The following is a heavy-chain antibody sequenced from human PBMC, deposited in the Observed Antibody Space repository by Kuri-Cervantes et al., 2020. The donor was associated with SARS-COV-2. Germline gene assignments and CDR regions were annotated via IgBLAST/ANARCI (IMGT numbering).Heavy chain of an antibody. J-gene: IGHJ4*02. D-gene: IGHD3-10*01. V-gene: IGHV2-5*02. CDR2: IYWDDDK. CDR1: GFSLSTSGVG. CDR3: ARIPPNYYGSGSSFDY. Sequence: SGPTLVKPTQTLTLTCAFSGFSLSTSGVGVGWIRQPPGKALEWLALIYWDDDKRYSPSLKTRLTISKDTSKNQVVLTMTNMDPVDTATYYCARIPPNYYGSGSSFDYWAQGTLVPSPQ.